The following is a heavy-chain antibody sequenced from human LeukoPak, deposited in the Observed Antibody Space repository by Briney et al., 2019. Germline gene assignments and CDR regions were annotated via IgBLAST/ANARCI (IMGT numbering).Heavy chain of an antibody. CDR2: ITGSSSYI. Sequence: GGSLILSCAASGFTFSTYYMNWVRQAPGKGLEWVSFITGSSSYIYYTDSVKGRFTISRDNAKNSLFLQMNSLRDEDTAVYYCASGFSSSPYFDYWGQGTLVTVSS. CDR3: ASGFSSSPYFDY. D-gene: IGHD6-6*01. V-gene: IGHV3-21*01. CDR1: GFTFSTYY. J-gene: IGHJ4*02.